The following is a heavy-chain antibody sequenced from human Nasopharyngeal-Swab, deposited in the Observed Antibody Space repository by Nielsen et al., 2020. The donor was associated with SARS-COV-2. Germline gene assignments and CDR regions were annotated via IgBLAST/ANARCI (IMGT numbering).Heavy chain of an antibody. J-gene: IGHJ4*02. D-gene: IGHD2-15*01. CDR3: ARGWVGYSGGFDC. V-gene: IGHV4-59*01. CDR2: IYSTGST. Sequence: RQAPGKGLDWIGYIYSTGSTDYNPSLKSRVTISIDTSKNQFSLKLTSVTAADTAVFYCARGWVGYSGGFDCWGQGTLVTVSS.